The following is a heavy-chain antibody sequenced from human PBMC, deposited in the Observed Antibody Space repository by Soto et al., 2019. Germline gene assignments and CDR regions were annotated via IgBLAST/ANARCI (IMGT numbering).Heavy chain of an antibody. CDR2: IYHSGST. D-gene: IGHD3-10*02. Sequence: TLSLTCAVPVGSLPFGAYSWSWIRQPPGKGLEWIGNIYHSGSTYYNPSLRSRVTISVDRSKSQFSLKLSSVTAADTAVYFCARVCSNFWSFFDYWGQGTLVTVSS. V-gene: IGHV4-30-2*01. CDR1: VGSLPFGAYS. J-gene: IGHJ4*02. CDR3: ARVCSNFWSFFDY.